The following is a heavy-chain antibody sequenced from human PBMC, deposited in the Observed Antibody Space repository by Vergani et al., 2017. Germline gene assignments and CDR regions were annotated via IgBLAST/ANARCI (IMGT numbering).Heavy chain of an antibody. J-gene: IGHJ4*02. CDR2: NSGSGGST. D-gene: IGHD3-22*01. V-gene: IGHV3-23*01. Sequence: EVQLLESGGGLVQPGGSLRLSCAASGFTFSSYAMSWVRQAPGKGLEWVSANSGSGGSTYYADSVKGRFTISRDNSKNTLYLQMNSLRAEDTAVYYCAKDSIVVVITLTLDYWGQGTLVTVSS. CDR1: GFTFSSYA. CDR3: AKDSIVVVITLTLDY.